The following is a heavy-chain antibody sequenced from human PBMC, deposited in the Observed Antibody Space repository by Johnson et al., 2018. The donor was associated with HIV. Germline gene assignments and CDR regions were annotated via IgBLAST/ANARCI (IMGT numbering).Heavy chain of an antibody. V-gene: IGHV3-66*01. J-gene: IGHJ3*02. CDR3: ARGSRYTYDNDDVYLLQAFDI. CDR1: GFTVSSNY. Sequence: VQLVESGGGLVKPGGSLRLSCAASGFTVSSNYMSWVRQAPGKGLEWVSVIYSGGSTYYADSVKGRFPISRDNSKNTLYLQMNSLRAEDTAVYYCARGSRYTYDNDDVYLLQAFDIWGQGTMVTVSS. CDR2: IYSGGST. D-gene: IGHD3-16*01.